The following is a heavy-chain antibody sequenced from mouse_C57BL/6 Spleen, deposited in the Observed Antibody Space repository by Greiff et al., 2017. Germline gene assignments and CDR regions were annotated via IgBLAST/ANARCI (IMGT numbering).Heavy chain of an antibody. CDR3: ARQYRYYGSSEWYFDV. Sequence: DVQLQESGGGLVQPGESLKLSCESNEYEFPSHDMSWVRKTPEKRLELVAAINSDGGSTYYPDTMERRFIISRDNAKKTLYLQMSSLRSEDTALYYCARQYRYYGSSEWYFDVWGTGTTVTVSS. D-gene: IGHD1-1*01. CDR1: EYEFPSHD. J-gene: IGHJ1*03. V-gene: IGHV5-2*01. CDR2: INSDGGST.